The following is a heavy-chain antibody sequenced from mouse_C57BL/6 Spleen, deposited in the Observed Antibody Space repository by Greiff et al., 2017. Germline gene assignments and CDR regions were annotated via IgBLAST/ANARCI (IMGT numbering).Heavy chain of an antibody. CDR2: ISYSGST. V-gene: IGHV3-1*01. CDR1: GYSITSGYD. J-gene: IGHJ2*01. D-gene: IGHD2-3*01. Sequence: EVKLMESGPGMVKPSQSLSLSCTVTGYSITSGYDWHWIRHLPGNKQEWMGYISYSGSTNYNTSLKSRITITHDTSKNHFFLKLNSVTTEDTATYYGAWGYDGYYVDYWGQGTTLTVSS. CDR3: AWGYDGYYVDY.